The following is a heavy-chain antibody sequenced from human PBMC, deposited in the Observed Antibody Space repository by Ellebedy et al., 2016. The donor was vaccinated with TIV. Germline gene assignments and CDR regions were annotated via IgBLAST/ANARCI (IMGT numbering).Heavy chain of an antibody. Sequence: ASVKVSXXASGYTFTSYDINWVRQATGQGLEWMGWMNPNSGNTGYAQKFQGRVTMTRDTSISTAYMELSRLRSDDTAVYYCARDNAETSSELDYWGQGTLVTVSS. CDR3: ARDNAETSSELDY. CDR1: GYTFTSYD. CDR2: MNPNSGNT. D-gene: IGHD1-14*01. V-gene: IGHV1-8*01. J-gene: IGHJ4*02.